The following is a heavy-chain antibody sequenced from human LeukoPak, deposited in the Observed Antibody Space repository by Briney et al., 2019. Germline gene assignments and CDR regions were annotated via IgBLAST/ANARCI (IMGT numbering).Heavy chain of an antibody. CDR3: ARDRRYYDSSGTLPPDY. J-gene: IGHJ4*02. Sequence: ASVKVSCKASGYTFTSYGISWVRQAPGQGLEWMGWISAYNGNTNYAQKLQGRVTMTTDTSTSTAYMELRSLRSDDTAVYYCARDRRYYDSSGTLPPDYWGQGTLVTVSS. V-gene: IGHV1-18*01. CDR2: ISAYNGNT. CDR1: GYTFTSYG. D-gene: IGHD3-22*01.